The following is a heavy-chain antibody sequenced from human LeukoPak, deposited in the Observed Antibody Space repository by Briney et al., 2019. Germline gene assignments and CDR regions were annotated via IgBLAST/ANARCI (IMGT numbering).Heavy chain of an antibody. D-gene: IGHD3-22*01. J-gene: IGHJ4*02. CDR3: AKGRYYDSSGPNYFDY. CDR1: GFTFSNYD. V-gene: IGHV3-23*01. Sequence: GGTLRLSCAASGFTFSNYDMSWVRQAPGEGLEWVSAISGSGGSTYYADSVKGRFTISRDNSKNTLYLQMNSLRAEDTAVYYCAKGRYYDSSGPNYFDYWGQGSLVTVSS. CDR2: ISGSGGST.